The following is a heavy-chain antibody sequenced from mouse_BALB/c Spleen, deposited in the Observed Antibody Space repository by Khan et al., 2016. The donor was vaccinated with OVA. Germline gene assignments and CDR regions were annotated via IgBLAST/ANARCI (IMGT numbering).Heavy chain of an antibody. V-gene: IGHV5-17*02. J-gene: IGHJ2*01. Sequence: EVQLQESGGGLVQPGGSRKLSCAASGFTFNSYGMHWVRQAPEKGLEWFAYISGDSNTIYYADTVKGRFTISRDNPKNTLFLQMTSLMSEDTAMYYCSTANFYGYYFDYWGPGTTLTVS. CDR1: GFTFNSYG. D-gene: IGHD3-3*01. CDR3: STANFYGYYFDY. CDR2: ISGDSNTI.